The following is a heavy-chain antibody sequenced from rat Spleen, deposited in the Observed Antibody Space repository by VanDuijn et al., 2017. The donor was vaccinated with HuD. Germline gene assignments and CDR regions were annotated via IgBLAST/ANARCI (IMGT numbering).Heavy chain of an antibody. CDR3: ARRTRDDDGSYYYGY. CDR2: ISSSSGT. CDR1: GFTFSSYG. D-gene: IGHD1-12*02. Sequence: VKLVESGGGLVQPGRSLKLSCSASGFTFSSYGMHWIRQAPGKGLDWVAYISSSSGTVYADAVKGRFTISRDNVKNTLYLQLNSLKSEDTAIYYCARRTRDDDGSYYYGYWGQGVMVTVSS. J-gene: IGHJ2*01. V-gene: IGHV5-62*01.